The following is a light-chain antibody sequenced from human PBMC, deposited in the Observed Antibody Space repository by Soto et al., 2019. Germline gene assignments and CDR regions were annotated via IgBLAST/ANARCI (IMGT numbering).Light chain of an antibody. CDR3: HQRSDWPLT. J-gene: IGKJ4*01. CDR1: QSVSFY. Sequence: EIVLTQSPSTLSLSPGERATLSCRASQSVSFYLAWYQQKPGETPRLLIYDATHRATGIPDRFSGSGSGTDFTLTISCLGPEDFGVYYCHQRSDWPLTVGEGTKVEI. CDR2: DAT. V-gene: IGKV3-11*01.